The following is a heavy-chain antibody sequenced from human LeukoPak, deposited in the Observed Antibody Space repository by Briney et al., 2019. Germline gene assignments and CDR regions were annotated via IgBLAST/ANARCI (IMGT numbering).Heavy chain of an antibody. CDR3: AGDSGHNFPEPIFDY. V-gene: IGHV3-15*01. Sequence: PGGSLRLSCAASGFTFSNAWMRWFRQAPGKGLEWVGRIKSKTHGGTTDYTAPVRGRFTISRDDSKNTLYLQMDSLKTEDTAVYYCAGDSGHNFPEPIFDYWGQGILVTVSS. D-gene: IGHD5-12*01. J-gene: IGHJ4*02. CDR2: IKSKTHGGTT. CDR1: GFTFSNAW.